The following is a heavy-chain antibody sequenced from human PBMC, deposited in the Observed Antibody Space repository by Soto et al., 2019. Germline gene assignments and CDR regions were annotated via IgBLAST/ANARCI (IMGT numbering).Heavy chain of an antibody. Sequence: PGESLKISCKGSGYSFTSYWSGWVRQMPGKGLDWMGIIYPGDSDTRYSPSFQGQVTISADKSISTAYLQWSSLKASDTAMYYCARGVITMVRGVIRSHYFDYWGQGTPVTVSS. CDR2: IYPGDSDT. CDR3: ARGVITMVRGVIRSHYFDY. V-gene: IGHV5-51*01. D-gene: IGHD3-10*01. J-gene: IGHJ4*02. CDR1: GYSFTSYW.